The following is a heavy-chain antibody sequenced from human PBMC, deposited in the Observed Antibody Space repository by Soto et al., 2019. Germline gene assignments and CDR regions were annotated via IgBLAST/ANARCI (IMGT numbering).Heavy chain of an antibody. Sequence: SLRLSCAASGFTFSSYAMGWVRQTPGKGLEWVSAISSSSSTIYYADSVKGRFTISRDNSKNTVYLQMNSLRPEDTAIYYCATGIEGGLDPRGQGTLVTGSS. CDR2: ISSSSSTI. CDR1: GFTFSSYA. J-gene: IGHJ5*02. CDR3: ATGIEGGLDP. V-gene: IGHV3-23*01.